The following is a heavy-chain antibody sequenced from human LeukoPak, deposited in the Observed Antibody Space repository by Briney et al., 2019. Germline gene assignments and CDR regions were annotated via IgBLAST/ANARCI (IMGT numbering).Heavy chain of an antibody. D-gene: IGHD3-22*01. Sequence: SETLSLTCTVSGGSISSCYWSWIRQPPGKGLEWIGYIYYSGSTNYNPSLKNRVTISVDMSKNHLSLRLSSVTAADTAVYYCARHAAPYDSSGGGNFDYWGQGTLVTVSS. CDR1: GGSISSCY. CDR3: ARHAAPYDSSGGGNFDY. CDR2: IYYSGST. V-gene: IGHV4-59*08. J-gene: IGHJ4*02.